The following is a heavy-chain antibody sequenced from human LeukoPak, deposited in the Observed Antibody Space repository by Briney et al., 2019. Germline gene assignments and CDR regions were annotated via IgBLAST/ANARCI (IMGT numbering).Heavy chain of an antibody. CDR2: ISSSSSYI. CDR1: GFTFSSYS. Sequence: PGGSLRLSCAASGFTFSSYSMNWVRQAPAKGLEWVSSISSSSSYIYYADSVKGRFTISRDNAKNSLYLQMNSLRAEDTAVYYCARGNYYGDAFDIWGQGTMVTVSS. J-gene: IGHJ3*02. D-gene: IGHD3-3*01. V-gene: IGHV3-21*01. CDR3: ARGNYYGDAFDI.